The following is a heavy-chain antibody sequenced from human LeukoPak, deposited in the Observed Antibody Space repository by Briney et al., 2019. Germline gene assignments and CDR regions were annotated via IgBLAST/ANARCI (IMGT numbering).Heavy chain of an antibody. CDR3: ASTDYYDSSGYYPVFTDY. Sequence: KSSETLSLTCSVSDYSIGNGYYWGWIRQPPGKGLEWIGNIYHSGNTYYNPSLESRVTISRDLSENQFSLKLSSVTAADTAVYFCASTDYYDSSGYYPVFTDYWGQGTLVTVSS. V-gene: IGHV4-38-2*02. CDR2: IYHSGNT. D-gene: IGHD3-22*01. CDR1: DYSIGNGYY. J-gene: IGHJ4*02.